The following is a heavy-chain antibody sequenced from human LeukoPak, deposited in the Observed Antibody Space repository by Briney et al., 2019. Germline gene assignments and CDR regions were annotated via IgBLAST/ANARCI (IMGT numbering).Heavy chain of an antibody. CDR2: INPNSGDT. D-gene: IGHD3-9*01. Sequence: ASVKVSCKASGYTFTGYYIHWVRQAPGQGLEWMGWINPNSGDTNYAEKFQSRVTMARDTSITTAYMDLSRLSSDDTAVYYCARPALTGYYKDFEYWGQGTLVTVSS. CDR1: GYTFTGYY. V-gene: IGHV1-2*02. J-gene: IGHJ4*02. CDR3: ARPALTGYYKDFEY.